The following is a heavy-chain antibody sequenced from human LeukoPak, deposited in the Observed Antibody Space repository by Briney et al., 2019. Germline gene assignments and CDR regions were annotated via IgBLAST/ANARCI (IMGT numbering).Heavy chain of an antibody. CDR1: GGSMNGYY. J-gene: IGHJ6*03. Sequence: SETLSLTCNVSGGSMNGYYWSWIRQPPGKGLQWIGYIYYSGSTNYNPSLKSRVTISVDTSKNQFSLKLSSVTAADTAVYYCARESITMVRGVDYYYYYYMDVWGKGTTVTVSS. CDR2: IYYSGST. D-gene: IGHD3-10*01. CDR3: ARESITMVRGVDYYYYYYMDV. V-gene: IGHV4-59*12.